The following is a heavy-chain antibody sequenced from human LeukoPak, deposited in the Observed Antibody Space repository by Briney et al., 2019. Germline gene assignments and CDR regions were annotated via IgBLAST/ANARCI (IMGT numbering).Heavy chain of an antibody. Sequence: GGSLRLSCAASGFTVSGNYMSWVRQAPGKGLEWLSVIHRGGNTYYADSVKGRFTISRDNSKNTLYLQMNSLRAEDTAVYYCARARYDYWGQGTLVTVSS. CDR2: IHRGGNT. V-gene: IGHV3-66*01. CDR1: GFTVSGNY. J-gene: IGHJ4*02. CDR3: ARARYDY.